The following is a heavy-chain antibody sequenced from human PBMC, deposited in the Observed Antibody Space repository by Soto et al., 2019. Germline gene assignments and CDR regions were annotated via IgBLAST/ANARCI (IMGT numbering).Heavy chain of an antibody. V-gene: IGHV4-34*01. CDR1: GGSSRAYH. J-gene: IGHJ2*01. CDR3: AGGPRYWSFAL. CDR2: FSYSGSL. Sequence: GELQQWGSGVLKPSDTLSLNCSVYGGSSRAYHWSWIRQSPGEGLEWIGEFSYSGSLNYNPSLKRRGAVSLDTSKDHFSLTMTSVTAADTGVYFCAGGPRYWSFALWGRGTLVTVSS. D-gene: IGHD1-20*01.